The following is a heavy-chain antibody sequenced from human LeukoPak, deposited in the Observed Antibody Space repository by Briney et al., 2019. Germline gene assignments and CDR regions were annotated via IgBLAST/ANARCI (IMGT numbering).Heavy chain of an antibody. V-gene: IGHV3-7*01. CDR2: IKEDGSEK. J-gene: IGHJ4*02. CDR3: ARVESSAFDY. CDR1: GFAFSIYW. D-gene: IGHD6-6*01. Sequence: GGSLRLSCAASGFAFSIYWMTWVRQAPGKGLEWVANIKEDGSEKYYVDSVKGRFTISRDTAKNSLYLQMNSLRAEDKAVYYCARVESSAFDYWGQGTLVTVSS.